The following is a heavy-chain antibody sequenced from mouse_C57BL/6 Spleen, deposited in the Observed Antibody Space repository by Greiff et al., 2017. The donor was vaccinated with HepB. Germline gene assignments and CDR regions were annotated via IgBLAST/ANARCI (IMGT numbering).Heavy chain of an antibody. Sequence: VQLQQPGAELVMPGASVKLSCKASGYTFTSYWMHWVKQRPGQGLEWIGEIDPSDSYTNYNQKFKGKSTLTVDKSSSTAYMQLSSLTSEDSAVYYCARWRAQAHYYAMDYWGQGTSVTVSS. V-gene: IGHV1-69*01. CDR3: ARWRAQAHYYAMDY. J-gene: IGHJ4*01. CDR2: IDPSDSYT. CDR1: GYTFTSYW. D-gene: IGHD3-2*02.